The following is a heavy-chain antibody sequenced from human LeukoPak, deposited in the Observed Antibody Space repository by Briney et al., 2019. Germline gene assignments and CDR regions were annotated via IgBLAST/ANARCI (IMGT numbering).Heavy chain of an antibody. J-gene: IGHJ2*01. D-gene: IGHD2-8*01. CDR1: GGSISSYY. CDR2: IYYSGSP. CDR3: ARVPYCTNGVCYRRWYFDL. V-gene: IGHV4-59*01. Sequence: SETLSLTCTVSGGSISSYYWSWIRQPPGKGLEWVAYIYYSGSPNYNPSLKSRVTISVDTSKNQFSLKLSSVTAADTAMYYCARVPYCTNGVCYRRWYFDLWGRGTLVTVSS.